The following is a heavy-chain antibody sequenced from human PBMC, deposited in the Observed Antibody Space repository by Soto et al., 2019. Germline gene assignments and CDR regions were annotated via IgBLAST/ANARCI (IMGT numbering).Heavy chain of an antibody. CDR3: ASRVAAAGVDYYYGMDV. J-gene: IGHJ6*02. CDR2: IWYDGSKK. D-gene: IGHD6-13*01. Sequence: GGSLRLSCAASGFTFRSYGMHWVRQAPGKGLEWMSVIWYDGSKKYYADSVKGRITISRDNSKNTLYLQMDSLRAEDTAVYYCASRVAAAGVDYYYGMDVWGQGTTVTSP. CDR1: GFTFRSYG. V-gene: IGHV3-33*01.